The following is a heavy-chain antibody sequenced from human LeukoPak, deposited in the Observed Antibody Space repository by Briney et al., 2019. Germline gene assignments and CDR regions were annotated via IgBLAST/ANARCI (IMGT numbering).Heavy chain of an antibody. Sequence: GGSLRLSCAASGFTFSDYYMSWIRQAPGKGLEWVSYISSSGSTIYYADSVKGRFTISRDNAKNSLYLQMNSLRAEDTAVYYCARQVTMVRGVFFFDYWGQGTLVTVSS. CDR1: GFTFSDYY. J-gene: IGHJ4*02. CDR3: ARQVTMVRGVFFFDY. V-gene: IGHV3-11*01. CDR2: ISSSGSTI. D-gene: IGHD3-10*01.